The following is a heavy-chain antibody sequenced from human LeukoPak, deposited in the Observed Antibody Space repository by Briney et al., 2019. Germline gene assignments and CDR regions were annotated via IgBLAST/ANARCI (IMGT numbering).Heavy chain of an antibody. CDR1: GLTFRNYW. V-gene: IGHV3-7*01. Sequence: GGSLRLSCAASGLTFRNYWMSWIRQAPGKRLEWAAHISEDGSNKYYVDSVKGRFTISRDNAKNSLYLQMNSLRVEDTAVYYCVSWSGKYYVTSEIPANSWGQGTLVTVSS. D-gene: IGHD3-10*02. CDR2: ISEDGSNK. J-gene: IGHJ4*02. CDR3: VSWSGKYYVTSEIPANS.